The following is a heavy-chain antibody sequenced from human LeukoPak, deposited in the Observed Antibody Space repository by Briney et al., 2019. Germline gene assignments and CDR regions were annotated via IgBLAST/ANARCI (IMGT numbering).Heavy chain of an antibody. CDR2: INPNSGGT. V-gene: IGHV1-2*02. J-gene: IGHJ5*02. CDR3: ARLGYSDSGSSP. Sequence: GASVKVSCKASGYTFTGFVIHWVRQAPGQGLEWIGWINPNSGGTRHAQKFQGRVTMTRDTSISTAYMELSSLTSDDTAVYYCARLGYSDSGSSPWGQGTLVTVSS. D-gene: IGHD3-10*01. CDR1: GYTFTGFV.